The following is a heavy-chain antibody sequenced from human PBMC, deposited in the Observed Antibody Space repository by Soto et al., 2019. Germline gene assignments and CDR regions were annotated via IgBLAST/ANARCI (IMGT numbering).Heavy chain of an antibody. CDR2: MSHSGGT. J-gene: IGHJ3*02. V-gene: IGHV4-34*01. Sequence: PSETLSLTCAVFGGSVNSGNYYWSLIRQAPGKGLEWIGEMSHSGGTHFNPSLKSRVTISVDTSKNQFSLKMSSVTAADTALYYCARVERGTVTTVVDAFDIWGPGTMVTVSS. CDR1: GGSVNSGNYY. D-gene: IGHD1-1*01. CDR3: ARVERGTVTTVVDAFDI.